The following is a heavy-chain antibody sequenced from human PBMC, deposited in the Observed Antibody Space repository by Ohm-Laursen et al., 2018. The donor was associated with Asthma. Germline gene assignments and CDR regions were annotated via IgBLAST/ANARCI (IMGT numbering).Heavy chain of an antibody. D-gene: IGHD4-17*01. V-gene: IGHV3-9*01. CDR1: GFTFDDYG. Sequence: SLRLSCAATGFTFDDYGMHWVRQAPGRGLEWVSGISWNSGSIAYADSVKGRFTISRDNAKNSLYLQMNSLRTEDTALYYCAKASDYGDLYYFDYWGQGTLVTVSS. J-gene: IGHJ4*02. CDR2: ISWNSGSI. CDR3: AKASDYGDLYYFDY.